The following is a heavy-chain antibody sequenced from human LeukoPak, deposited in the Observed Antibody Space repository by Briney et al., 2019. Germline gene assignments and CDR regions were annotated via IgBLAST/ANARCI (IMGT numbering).Heavy chain of an antibody. CDR1: GYTLTELS. J-gene: IGHJ4*02. D-gene: IGHD1-26*01. V-gene: IGHV1-24*01. Sequence: ASVKVSCKVSGYTLTELSMHWVRQAPGKGLEWMGGFDPEDGETIYAQKFQGRVTMTEDTSTDTAYMELSSLRSEDTAVYYCAAVRRGSYNFDYWGQGTLVTVSS. CDR2: FDPEDGET. CDR3: AAVRRGSYNFDY.